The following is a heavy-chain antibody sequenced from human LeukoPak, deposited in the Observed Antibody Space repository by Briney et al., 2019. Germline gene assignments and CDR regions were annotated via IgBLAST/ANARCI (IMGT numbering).Heavy chain of an antibody. CDR3: ARWDDYGDFRTSYYFDY. J-gene: IGHJ4*02. Sequence: GESLKISCTGSGYSFTSYWIGWVRQMPGKGLEWMGIIYPGDSDTRYSPSFQGQVTISADKSISTAYLQWSSLKASDTAMYYCARWDDYGDFRTSYYFDYWGQGTLVTVSS. CDR2: IYPGDSDT. D-gene: IGHD4-17*01. V-gene: IGHV5-51*01. CDR1: GYSFTSYW.